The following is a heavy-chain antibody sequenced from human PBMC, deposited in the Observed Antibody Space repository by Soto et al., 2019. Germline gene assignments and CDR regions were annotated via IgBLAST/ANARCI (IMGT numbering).Heavy chain of an antibody. V-gene: IGHV3-23*01. J-gene: IGHJ4*02. Sequence: GGSLRLSCTASGFTFGSYTMSWVRQSPGKGLEWVATISDSGDSTYYADSVKGRFTISRDNPKSTLYLQMSTRRADDTAVYYCAKDQVLIGPWCRGLGTLVTVSS. CDR3: AKDQVLIGPWC. CDR1: GFTFGSYT. CDR2: ISDSGDST. D-gene: IGHD2-8*02.